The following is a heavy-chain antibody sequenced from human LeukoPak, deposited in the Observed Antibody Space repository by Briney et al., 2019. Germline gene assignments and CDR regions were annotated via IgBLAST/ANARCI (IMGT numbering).Heavy chain of an antibody. CDR1: GFTFSSHW. V-gene: IGHV3-7*01. Sequence: GGSLRLSCAASGFTFSSHWMSWVRQAPGKGLEWVANIKHDGSEKYYVGSVKGRFTISRDNAKNSLYLQMNSLRAEDTAVYYCARDHYYGSGSHFDYWGQGTLATVSS. CDR3: ARDHYYGSGSHFDY. J-gene: IGHJ4*02. D-gene: IGHD3-10*01. CDR2: IKHDGSEK.